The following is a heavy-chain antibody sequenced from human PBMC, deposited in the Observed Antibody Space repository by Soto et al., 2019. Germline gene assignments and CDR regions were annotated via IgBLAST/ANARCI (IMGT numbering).Heavy chain of an antibody. V-gene: IGHV4-39*07. D-gene: IGHD3-22*01. J-gene: IGHJ5*02. Sequence: SETLSLTCTVSGDSISSSDYYWGWIRQPPGKGLEWIGSIYYSGIIHYNPSLKSRVTISVDTSKNQFSLKLSSVTAADTAVYYCARTSYDSSGTAADPWGQGTLVTVS. CDR2: IYYSGII. CDR3: ARTSYDSSGTAADP. CDR1: GDSISSSDYY.